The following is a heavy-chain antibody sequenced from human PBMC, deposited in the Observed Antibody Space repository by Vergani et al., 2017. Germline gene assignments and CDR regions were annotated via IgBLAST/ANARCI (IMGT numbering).Heavy chain of an antibody. CDR3: AKSCSTSCYQGMDV. CDR1: GFTFSSHA. J-gene: IGHJ6*02. D-gene: IGHD2-2*01. V-gene: IGHV3-23*01. Sequence: EVQLLESGGGLVQPGGSLRLSCAAPGFTFSSHAMSWVRQAPGKGLEWVSAISGSGGSTYYADSVKGRFTISRDNSKNTLYLQMNSLSAEDTAVYYCAKSCSTSCYQGMDVWGQGTTVTVSS. CDR2: ISGSGGST.